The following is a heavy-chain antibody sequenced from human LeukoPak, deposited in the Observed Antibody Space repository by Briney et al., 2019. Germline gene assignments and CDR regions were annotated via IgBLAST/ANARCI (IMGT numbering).Heavy chain of an antibody. D-gene: IGHD6-13*01. CDR1: GFTFNTYT. V-gene: IGHV3-21*01. CDR2: IRGSSGII. CDR3: ARAVSSPNWFDP. J-gene: IGHJ5*02. Sequence: GGSLRLSCAASGFTFNTYTMNWVRQAPGKGLEWVSYIRGSSGIIDYADSVKGRFTISRDNAKNSLYLQMNSLRAEDTAVYYCARAVSSPNWFDPWGQGTLVTVSS.